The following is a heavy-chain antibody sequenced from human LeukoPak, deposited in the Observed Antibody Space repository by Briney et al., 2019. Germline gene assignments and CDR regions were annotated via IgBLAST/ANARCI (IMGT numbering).Heavy chain of an antibody. CDR1: GFIFSSYS. V-gene: IGHV3-23*01. Sequence: HAGGSLRLSCAASGFIFSSYSMSWVRQAPGKGLEWVSVITGSGGNTYYADSVKGRFTISKDNSKNTVYLQMSGLRVDDTAVYYCAKAASSSWPSYYYGMDVWGQGTTVTVSS. J-gene: IGHJ6*02. CDR2: ITGSGGNT. CDR3: AKAASSSWPSYYYGMDV. D-gene: IGHD6-13*01.